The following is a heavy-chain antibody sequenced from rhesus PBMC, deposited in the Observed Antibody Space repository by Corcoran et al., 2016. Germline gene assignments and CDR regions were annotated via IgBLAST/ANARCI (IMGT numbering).Heavy chain of an antibody. D-gene: IGHD6-25*01. Sequence: QVQLQESGPGLVKPSETLSLTCAVSGGSISSGSWWNWIRQPPGKGLEWFGIIGDTGTTYYNPSLRSRVTISIDTSRSQFSLKLTSVTAADTAVYYCVRVYSGNYYAQFHFDSWGQGVLVTVSS. V-gene: IGHV4-65*02. CDR2: IGDTGTT. CDR1: GGSISSGSW. J-gene: IGHJ4*01. CDR3: VRVYSGNYYAQFHFDS.